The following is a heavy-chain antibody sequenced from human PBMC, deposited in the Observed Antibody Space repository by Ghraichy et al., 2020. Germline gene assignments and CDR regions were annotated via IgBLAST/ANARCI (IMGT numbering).Heavy chain of an antibody. V-gene: IGHV4-34*01. CDR3: ARGLVGISD. Sequence: SETLSLTCDVYDGSFSAYYWTWVRQPPGRGLEWIGEINHRGSTNYNPSLKSRVTISVDTSKIQFSLSLSSLTAADTAVYYCARGLVGISDWGQGTLVTVSS. D-gene: IGHD1-26*01. CDR1: DGSFSAYY. J-gene: IGHJ4*02. CDR2: INHRGST.